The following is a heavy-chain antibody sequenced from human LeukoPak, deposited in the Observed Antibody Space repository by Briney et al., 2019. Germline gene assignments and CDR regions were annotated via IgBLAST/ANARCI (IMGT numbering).Heavy chain of an antibody. CDR1: GFTFSGDW. V-gene: IGHV3-7*05. CDR2: MKQDGSEK. Sequence: GGSLRLSCAVPGFTFSGDWMSWVRQAPGKGLEWVANMKQDGSEKHYVDSVKGRFTISRDNAKNTLHLQMNSLRAEDTAVYYCARGSGTYSFDYWGQGTLVTVSS. CDR3: ARGSGTYSFDY. D-gene: IGHD1-26*01. J-gene: IGHJ4*02.